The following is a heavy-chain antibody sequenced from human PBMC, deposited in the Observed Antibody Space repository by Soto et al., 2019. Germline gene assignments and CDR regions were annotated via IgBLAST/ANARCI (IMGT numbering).Heavy chain of an antibody. CDR3: ARDLGGWPDY. Sequence: ASVTVSCKASGYNFTSYAMHWVRQAPGQRLEWMGWINAGNGNTKYSQKFQGRVTITRDTSASTAFMELSSLRSEDTAVYYCARDLGGWPDYWGQGTLVTVSS. V-gene: IGHV1-3*01. J-gene: IGHJ4*02. CDR1: GYNFTSYA. CDR2: INAGNGNT. D-gene: IGHD2-15*01.